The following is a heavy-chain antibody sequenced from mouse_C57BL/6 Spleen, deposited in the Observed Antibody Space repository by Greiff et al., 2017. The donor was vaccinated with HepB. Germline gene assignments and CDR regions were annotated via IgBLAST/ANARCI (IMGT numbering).Heavy chain of an antibody. Sequence: QVQLKESGPELVKPGASVKISCKASGYAFSSSWMNWVKQRPGKGLEWIGRIYPGDGDTNYNGKFKGKATLTADKSSSTAYMQLSSLTSEDSAVYFCARSADGYYDFDYWGQGTTLTVSS. J-gene: IGHJ2*01. CDR1: GYAFSSSW. V-gene: IGHV1-82*01. CDR3: ARSADGYYDFDY. CDR2: IYPGDGDT. D-gene: IGHD2-3*01.